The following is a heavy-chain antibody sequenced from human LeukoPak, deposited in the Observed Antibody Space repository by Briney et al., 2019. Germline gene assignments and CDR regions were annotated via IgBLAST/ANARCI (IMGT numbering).Heavy chain of an antibody. Sequence: PGGSLRLSCAASGFTFSSYWMSWVRQAPGKGLEWVANIKQDGSEEYYVDSVKGRFTISRDNAKNSLYLQMNSLRAEDTAVYYCARTLNYYDSSGFDAFDIWGQGTMVTVSS. CDR1: GFTFSSYW. CDR3: ARTLNYYDSSGFDAFDI. V-gene: IGHV3-7*01. CDR2: IKQDGSEE. J-gene: IGHJ3*02. D-gene: IGHD3-22*01.